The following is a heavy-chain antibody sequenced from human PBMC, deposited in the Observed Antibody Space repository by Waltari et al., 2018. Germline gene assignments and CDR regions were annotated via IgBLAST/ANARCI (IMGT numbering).Heavy chain of an antibody. Sequence: QVQLQESGPGLVKPSQTLSLTCTVSGGSISSGSYYWSWIRQPAGKGLEWIGHIDTSGSTNYNPSRKSRVTISVDTSKTQFSLKLSSVTAADTAVYYCARSGVAVAGSSKWGQGTLVTVSS. J-gene: IGHJ4*02. V-gene: IGHV4-61*09. D-gene: IGHD6-19*01. CDR1: GGSISSGSYY. CDR2: IDTSGST. CDR3: ARSGVAVAGSSK.